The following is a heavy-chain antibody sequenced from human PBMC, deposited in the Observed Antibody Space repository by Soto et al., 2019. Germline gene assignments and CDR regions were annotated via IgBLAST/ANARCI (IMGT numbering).Heavy chain of an antibody. CDR3: ARTNGAYSNYFDY. V-gene: IGHV3-66*01. D-gene: IGHD2-8*01. CDR2: IYSDGTT. CDR1: GFTVSGNH. Sequence: PGGSLRLSCAASGFTVSGNHMTWVRQAPGKGLEWVSVIYSDGTTYYADSLKGRFTISRDYAKNSLYLQMNSLRVDDTAVYYCARTNGAYSNYFDYWGQGTLVTVSS. J-gene: IGHJ4*02.